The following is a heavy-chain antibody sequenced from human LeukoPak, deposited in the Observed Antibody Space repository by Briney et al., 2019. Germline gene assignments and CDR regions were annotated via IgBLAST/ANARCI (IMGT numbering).Heavy chain of an antibody. CDR1: GVSVSDGRYY. J-gene: IGHJ6*03. Sequence: SETLSLTCNVSGVSVSDGRYYWTWIRQHPGKGLEWIGYKYYSGSAKYNPSLKSRLTISIDTSKNQFSLQLSSVTAADTAVYYCARLDLSSGWPRYYYYYYMDVWGKGTTVTVSS. D-gene: IGHD6-19*01. CDR2: KYYSGSA. V-gene: IGHV4-31*03. CDR3: ARLDLSSGWPRYYYYYYMDV.